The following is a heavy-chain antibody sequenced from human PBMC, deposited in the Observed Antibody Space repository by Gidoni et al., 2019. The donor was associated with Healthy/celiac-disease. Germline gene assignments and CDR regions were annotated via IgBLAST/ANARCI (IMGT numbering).Heavy chain of an antibody. CDR1: GFAFSSYA. J-gene: IGHJ5*02. CDR2: ISGSGGST. D-gene: IGHD4-17*01. Sequence: EVQLLESWGGFVQPGGSLRLSCAASGFAFSSYAMSWVRQAPGKGLEWVSAISGSGGSTYYADSVKGRFTISRDNSKNTLYLQMNSLRAEDTAVYYCAKPYYGDYVDWFDPWGQGTLVTVSS. V-gene: IGHV3-23*01. CDR3: AKPYYGDYVDWFDP.